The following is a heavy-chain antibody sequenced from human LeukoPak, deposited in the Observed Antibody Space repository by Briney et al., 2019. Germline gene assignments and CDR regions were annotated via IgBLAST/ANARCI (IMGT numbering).Heavy chain of an antibody. CDR2: IYQSGST. Sequence: SETLSLTCSVSGYSIRSGYHWAWFRQAPGKGLEWMGSIYQSGSTYDNLSLKSRVTLSVDTSKNQFSLKLSSVTAADTAVYYCARGEGFGYDYWGQGTLVTVSS. CDR1: GYSIRSGYH. V-gene: IGHV4-38-2*02. J-gene: IGHJ4*02. D-gene: IGHD3-10*01. CDR3: ARGEGFGYDY.